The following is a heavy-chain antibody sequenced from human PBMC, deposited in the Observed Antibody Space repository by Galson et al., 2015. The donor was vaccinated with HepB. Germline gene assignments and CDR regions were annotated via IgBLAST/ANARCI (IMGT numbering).Heavy chain of an antibody. J-gene: IGHJ3*02. V-gene: IGHV1-69*13. CDR1: GGTFSSYA. CDR3: ALGSVTRPDLAEDAFDI. D-gene: IGHD4-17*01. CDR2: IIPIFGTA. Sequence: SVKVSCKASGGTFSSYAISWVRQAPGQGLEWMGGIIPIFGTANYAQKFQGRVTITADESTSTAYMELSSLRSEDTAVYYCALGSVTRPDLAEDAFDIWGQGTMVTVSS.